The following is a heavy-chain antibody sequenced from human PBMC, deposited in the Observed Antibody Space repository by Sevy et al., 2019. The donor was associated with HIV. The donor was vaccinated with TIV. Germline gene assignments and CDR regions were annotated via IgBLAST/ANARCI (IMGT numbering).Heavy chain of an antibody. CDR3: AKGEGMEFLEWLFHYYFDY. Sequence: QLGGSLRLSCAASGFTFSSYAMSWVRQAPGKGLEWVSAISGSGGSTYYADSVKGRFTISRDNSKNTRYLQMNSLRAEDTAVYYCAKGEGMEFLEWLFHYYFDYWGQGTLVTVSS. CDR1: GFTFSSYA. V-gene: IGHV3-23*01. J-gene: IGHJ4*02. D-gene: IGHD3-3*01. CDR2: ISGSGGST.